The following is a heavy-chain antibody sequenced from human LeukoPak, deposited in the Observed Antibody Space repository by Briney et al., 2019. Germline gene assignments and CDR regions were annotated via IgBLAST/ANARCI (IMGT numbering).Heavy chain of an antibody. CDR2: IRTKPHTYTA. CDR3: IRQNCSGGSCSYVDY. CDR1: GFTFSGFY. D-gene: IGHD2-15*01. J-gene: IGHJ4*02. V-gene: IGHV3-73*01. Sequence: GGSLRLSCAASGFTFSGFYMHWVRQASGKGLEWVGLIRTKPHTYTAVYAASVQGRFTISRDDSKNTAYLQMNSLKAEDTAVYYCIRQNCSGGSCSYVDYLGQGTLVTVSS.